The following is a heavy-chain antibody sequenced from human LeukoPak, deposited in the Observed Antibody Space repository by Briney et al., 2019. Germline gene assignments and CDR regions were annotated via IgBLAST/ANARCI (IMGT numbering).Heavy chain of an antibody. CDR2: IIPIFGTA. D-gene: IGHD2-15*01. Sequence: RASVKVSCKASGGTFRSYAISWVRQAPGQGLEWMGGIIPIFGTANYAQKFQGRVTITSDESTSTAYMELSSLRSEDTAVYYCARASYYCSGGSCYSHPLYFQHWGQGTLVTVSS. V-gene: IGHV1-69*13. CDR1: GGTFRSYA. J-gene: IGHJ1*01. CDR3: ARASYYCSGGSCYSHPLYFQH.